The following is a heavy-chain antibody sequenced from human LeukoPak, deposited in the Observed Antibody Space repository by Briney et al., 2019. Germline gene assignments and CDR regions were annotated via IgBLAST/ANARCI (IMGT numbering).Heavy chain of an antibody. D-gene: IGHD3-22*01. V-gene: IGHV3-21*01. CDR1: GFTLSSYT. Sequence: GGSLRLSCAASGFTLSSYTMNWVRQAPGKGLEWVSSISTNDIDYADSVKGRFTISRDNAKNSLYLQMNSLRAEDTAVYYCARGAYYYDSSAWGWFDPWGQGTLVTVSS. CDR2: ISTNDI. CDR3: ARGAYYYDSSAWGWFDP. J-gene: IGHJ5*02.